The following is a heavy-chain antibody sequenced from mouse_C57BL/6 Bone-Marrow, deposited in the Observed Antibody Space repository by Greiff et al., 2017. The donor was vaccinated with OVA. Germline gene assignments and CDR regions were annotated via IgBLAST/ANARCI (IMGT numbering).Heavy chain of an antibody. CDR2: IWSGGST. CDR3: ATPTVVHYYAMDY. V-gene: IGHV2-2*01. D-gene: IGHD1-1*01. J-gene: IGHJ4*01. Sequence: VQLKESGPGLVQPSQSLSITCTVSGFSLTSYGVHWVRQSPGKGLEWLGVIWSGGSTDYNAAFISRLSISKDNSKSQVFFKMNSLQADDTAIYYCATPTVVHYYAMDYWGQGTSVTVSS. CDR1: GFSLTSYG.